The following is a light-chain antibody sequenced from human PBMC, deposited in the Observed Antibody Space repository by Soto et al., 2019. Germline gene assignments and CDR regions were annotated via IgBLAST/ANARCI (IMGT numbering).Light chain of an antibody. Sequence: IVLTQSPGTLSLSPGERATLSGRASQTVSSYLAWYQQKPGQAPRLLIYGASSRATGIPERFSGSGSGTDFTLTISRLEPEDFAVYYCQQYGRSPFTFGPGTKVAIK. V-gene: IGKV3-20*01. CDR1: QTVSSY. CDR2: GAS. J-gene: IGKJ3*01. CDR3: QQYGRSPFT.